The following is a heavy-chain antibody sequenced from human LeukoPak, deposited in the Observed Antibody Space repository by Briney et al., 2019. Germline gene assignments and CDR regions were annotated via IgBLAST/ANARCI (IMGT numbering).Heavy chain of an antibody. CDR3: ARDRGSGWTSDAFDI. Sequence: GGSLRLSCTVSGFTVSSNSMSWVRQAPGKGLEWVSFIYSDNTHYSDSMKGRFTISRDNSKNTLYLQMNSLRAEDTAVYYCARDRGSGWTSDAFDIWGQGTMVTVSS. V-gene: IGHV3-53*01. CDR1: GFTVSSNS. J-gene: IGHJ3*02. CDR2: IYSDNT. D-gene: IGHD6-19*01.